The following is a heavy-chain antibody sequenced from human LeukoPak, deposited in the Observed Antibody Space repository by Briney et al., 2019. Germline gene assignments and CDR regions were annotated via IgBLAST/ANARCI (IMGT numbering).Heavy chain of an antibody. Sequence: GASVKVSCKASGGTFSSYAISWVRQAPGQGLEWMGGIIPIFGTANYAQKFQGRVTITADKSTSTAYMELSSLRSEDTAVYYCARGSPRLELRLGYYFDYWGRGTLVTVSS. J-gene: IGHJ4*02. D-gene: IGHD1-7*01. CDR3: ARGSPRLELRLGYYFDY. V-gene: IGHV1-69*06. CDR2: IIPIFGTA. CDR1: GGTFSSYA.